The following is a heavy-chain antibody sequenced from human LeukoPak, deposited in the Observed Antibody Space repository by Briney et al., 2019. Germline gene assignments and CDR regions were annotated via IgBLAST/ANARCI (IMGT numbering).Heavy chain of an antibody. CDR1: GFTFSRYS. J-gene: IGHJ5*02. CDR3: ARVTRSPFGWFDP. D-gene: IGHD2-21*02. CDR2: ISGSSSSYI. V-gene: IGHV3-21*01. Sequence: GGSLRLTCADSGFTFSRYSMNWVRQAPGKGLEWVSSISGSSSSYIYYTDSVKGRFTISRDNAKNSLYLQMNSLRVEDTAVYYCARVTRSPFGWFDPWGQGTLVTVSS.